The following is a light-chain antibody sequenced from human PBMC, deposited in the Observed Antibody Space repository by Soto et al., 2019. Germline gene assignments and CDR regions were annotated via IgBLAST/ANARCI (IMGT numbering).Light chain of an antibody. CDR3: AAWDDSPSGVV. CDR1: SSNIGSNY. Sequence: QSVLTQPPSASGTPGQRVTISCSGSSSNIGSNYVYWYQQLPETAPKLLIYRNNQRPSGVPDRFSGSKSGTSASLAISGLRSEDEADYYCAAWDDSPSGVVFGGGTKLTVL. J-gene: IGLJ2*01. CDR2: RNN. V-gene: IGLV1-47*01.